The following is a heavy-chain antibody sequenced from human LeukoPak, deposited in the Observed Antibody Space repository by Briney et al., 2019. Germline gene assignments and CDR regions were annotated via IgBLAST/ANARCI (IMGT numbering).Heavy chain of an antibody. CDR3: VIHDQLGYSSSWLQFDY. V-gene: IGHV3-23*01. CDR1: GYTFSSYT. D-gene: IGHD6-13*01. Sequence: GGSLTLPCTASGYTFSSYTIRGPPQAPGKGVVWVTAISCSGDSTYYADSMQGRFTISRDNSKNTLYLQMKSLRAEGTGVDYCVIHDQLGYSSSWLQFDYWGQGTLVTVSS. J-gene: IGHJ4*02. CDR2: ISCSGDST.